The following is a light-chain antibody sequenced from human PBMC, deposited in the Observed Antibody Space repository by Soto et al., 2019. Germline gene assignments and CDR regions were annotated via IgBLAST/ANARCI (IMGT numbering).Light chain of an antibody. CDR3: QQYGSSPIN. Sequence: EIVLTQSPGTLSLSPGERATLSFRASQSVSSSYLAWYQQKPGQAPRLLIYGASSRATGIPDRFSGSGSGTAFTLTISRLEPEDFAVYYCQQYGSSPINFGQGTRLEIK. CDR2: GAS. J-gene: IGKJ5*01. V-gene: IGKV3-20*01. CDR1: QSVSSSY.